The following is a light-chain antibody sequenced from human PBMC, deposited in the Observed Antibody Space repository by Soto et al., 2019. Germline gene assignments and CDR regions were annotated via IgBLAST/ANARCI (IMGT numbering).Light chain of an antibody. J-gene: IGLJ2*01. CDR1: SSNIGAGSD. CDR2: GNS. V-gene: IGLV1-40*01. Sequence: QAVVTQPPSVSGAPGQRVTISCTGSSSNIGAGSDVHWYQHLPGTAPKLLVYGNSNRPSGVPDRFSGSKSGTSASLAITGRQAEDEADYYCQSYDSSLSGVVFGGGTKLTVL. CDR3: QSYDSSLSGVV.